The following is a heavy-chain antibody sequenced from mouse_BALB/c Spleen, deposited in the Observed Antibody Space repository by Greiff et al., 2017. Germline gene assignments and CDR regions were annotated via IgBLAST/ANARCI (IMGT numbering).Heavy chain of an antibody. CDR2: INSNGGST. J-gene: IGHJ4*01. V-gene: IGHV5-6-3*01. CDR1: GFTFSSYG. D-gene: IGHD2-1*01. CDR3: ARSYGNYPHYYAMDY. Sequence: EVKVVESGGGLVQPGGSLKLSCAASGFTFSSYGMSWVRQTPDKRLELVATINSNGGSTYYPDSVKGRFTISRDNAKNTLYLQMSSLKSEDTAMYYCARSYGNYPHYYAMDYWGQGTSVTVSS.